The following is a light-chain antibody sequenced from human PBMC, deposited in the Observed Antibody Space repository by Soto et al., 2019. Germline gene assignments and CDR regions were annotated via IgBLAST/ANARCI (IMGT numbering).Light chain of an antibody. CDR1: QDIGKY. V-gene: IGKV1-33*01. CDR3: QQYHNLPYT. Sequence: DLQMTQSPSSLSASVGDRVTVTCRASQDIGKYLTWYQLKPGRAPKLLIYDASNLETGVPSRFSGSGSGTDFTFTISSLQPEDIATYSCQQYHNLPYTFGQGTKLEIK. CDR2: DAS. J-gene: IGKJ2*01.